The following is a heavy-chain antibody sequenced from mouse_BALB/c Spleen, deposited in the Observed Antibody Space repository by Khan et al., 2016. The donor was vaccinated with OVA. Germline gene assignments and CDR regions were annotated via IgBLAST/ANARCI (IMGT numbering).Heavy chain of an antibody. Sequence: QVQLKQSGAELARPGASVKMSCKASGYTFTNYTMHWVKQRPGQGLEWIGYINPSSGYTNYNQKFKDKATLTADKSSSTAYMQLTSLTSEDSAVYYCVRIPVCPYFFDCWGQGTTLTVSS. CDR2: INPSSGYT. J-gene: IGHJ2*01. CDR3: VRIPVCPYFFDC. D-gene: IGHD6-1*01. V-gene: IGHV1-4*01. CDR1: GYTFTNYT.